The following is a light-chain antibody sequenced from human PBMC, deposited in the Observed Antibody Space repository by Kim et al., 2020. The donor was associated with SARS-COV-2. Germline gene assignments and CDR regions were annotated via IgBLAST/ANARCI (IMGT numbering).Light chain of an antibody. CDR1: TICGKH. CDR3: QVWDSNTVI. J-gene: IGLJ2*01. CDR2: KNN. Sequence: ALGQTGKITFGGNTICGKHVHWYQQKPGQAPVTVIYKNNNLPSGIPERFSGSNSGNAATLSISRVQVGDEAVYFCQVWDSNTVIFGGGTQLTVL. V-gene: IGLV3-9*01.